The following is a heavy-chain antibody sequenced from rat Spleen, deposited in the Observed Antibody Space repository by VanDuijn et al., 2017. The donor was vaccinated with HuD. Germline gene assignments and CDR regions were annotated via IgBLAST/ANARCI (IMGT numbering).Heavy chain of an antibody. V-gene: IGHV5-29*01. Sequence: EVQLVESGGGLVQPGRSLKLSCAASGFTFSNYGMAWVRQAPKKGLEWVATISYDGSSTYYRDSVKGRFTISRDNAKSTLYLQMNSLQTEDIATYYCARDGSAGDFDYWGQGVMVTVSS. CDR2: ISYDGSST. CDR3: ARDGSAGDFDY. CDR1: GFTFSNYG. J-gene: IGHJ2*01. D-gene: IGHD1-12*02.